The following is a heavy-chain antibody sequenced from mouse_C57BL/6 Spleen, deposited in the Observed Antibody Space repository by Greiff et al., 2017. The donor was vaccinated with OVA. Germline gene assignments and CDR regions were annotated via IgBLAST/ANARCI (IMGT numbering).Heavy chain of an antibody. D-gene: IGHD4-1*01. J-gene: IGHJ2*01. CDR1: GYTFTDYN. Sequence: DVKLQESGPELVKPGASVKIPCKASGYTFTDYNMDWVKQSHGKSLEWIGDINPNNGGTIYNQKFKGKATLTVDKSSSTAYMELRSLTSEDTAVYYCAREGVTGTGGYFDYWGQGTTLTVSS. CDR3: AREGVTGTGGYFDY. V-gene: IGHV1-18*01. CDR2: INPNNGGT.